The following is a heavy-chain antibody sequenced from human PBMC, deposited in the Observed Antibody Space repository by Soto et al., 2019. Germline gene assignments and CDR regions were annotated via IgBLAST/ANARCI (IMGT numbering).Heavy chain of an antibody. CDR2: INSASSTT. V-gene: IGHV3-48*02. CDR1: GFPFSQYA. J-gene: IGHJ4*02. Sequence: VRLVESGGGLVQPGGSLRLSCAASGFPFSQYAMHWVRQAPGKGLEWISYINSASSTTFHADSIKGRLTVSRDNAKNSVYLHMSSLRHEDTAVYYCARDLSHWGQGTLVTVSS. CDR3: ARDLSH.